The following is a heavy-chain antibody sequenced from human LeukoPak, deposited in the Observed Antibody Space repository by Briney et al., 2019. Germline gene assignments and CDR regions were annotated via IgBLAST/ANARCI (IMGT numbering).Heavy chain of an antibody. D-gene: IGHD2-15*01. CDR1: GHTLTEIF. CDR2: VDPEDYET. Sequence: GASVNVSCKVSGHTLTEIFMHWVRQAPGKGFEWMGGVDPEDYETINAQKFQGRVTMTEDTSTDTAYMELSSLRSEDTAVYYCARGRRYCSGGSCRTEYFQHWGQGTLVTVSS. CDR3: ARGRRYCSGGSCRTEYFQH. V-gene: IGHV1-24*01. J-gene: IGHJ1*01.